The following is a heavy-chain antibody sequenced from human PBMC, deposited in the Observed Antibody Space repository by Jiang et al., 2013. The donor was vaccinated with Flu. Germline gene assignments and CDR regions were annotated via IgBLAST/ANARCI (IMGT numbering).Heavy chain of an antibody. CDR2: IRYDGSNK. CDR3: AKESAPLVDYYYGMDV. V-gene: IGHV3-30*02. D-gene: IGHD2-8*02. Sequence: QLVESGGGVVQPGGSLRLSCAASGFTFSSYGMHWVRQAPGKGLEWVAFIRYDGSNKYYADSVKGRFTISRDNSKNTLYLQMNSLRAEDTAVYYCAKESAPLVDYYYGMDVWGQGTTVTVSS. CDR1: GFTFSSYG. J-gene: IGHJ6*02.